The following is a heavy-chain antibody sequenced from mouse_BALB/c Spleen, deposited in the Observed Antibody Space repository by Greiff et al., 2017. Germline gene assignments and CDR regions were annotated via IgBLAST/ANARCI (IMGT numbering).Heavy chain of an antibody. Sequence: VKVVESGPGLVAPSQSLSITCTVSGFSLTSYGVHWVRQPPGKGLEWLGVIWAGGSTNYNSALMSRLSISKDNSKSQVFLKMNSLQTDDTAMYYCAREVFYAMDYWGQGTSVTVSS. J-gene: IGHJ4*01. CDR2: IWAGGST. CDR1: GFSLTSYG. V-gene: IGHV2-9*02. CDR3: AREVFYAMDY.